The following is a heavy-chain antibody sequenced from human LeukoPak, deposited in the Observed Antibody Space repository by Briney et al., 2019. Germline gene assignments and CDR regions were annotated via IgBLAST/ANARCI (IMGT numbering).Heavy chain of an antibody. V-gene: IGHV3-30*03. D-gene: IGHD4-17*01. CDR2: ISFDGSIQ. CDR1: VFTFTIQR. Sequence: GMPLSLPCAASVFTFTIQRMLWVRHAPGKGVEWVSFISFDGSIQYYGVSVKGRFTISADNSTNTLFLNRTSMRAEDTAVYYCAIPYGDFVYWGQGVLVTASS. J-gene: IGHJ4*02. CDR3: AIPYGDFVY.